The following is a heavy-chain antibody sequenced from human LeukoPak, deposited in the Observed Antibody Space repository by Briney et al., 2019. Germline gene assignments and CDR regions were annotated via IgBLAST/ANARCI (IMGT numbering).Heavy chain of an antibody. Sequence: ASVKVSCKVSGYTLTELSMHWVRQAPGKGLEWMGGFDPEDGETIYAQKVQGRVTMTEDTSTDTAYMELSSLRSEDTAVYYCATWDAGGGYLGYWGQGTLVTVSS. V-gene: IGHV1-24*01. D-gene: IGHD3-16*02. CDR2: FDPEDGET. CDR1: GYTLTELS. J-gene: IGHJ4*02. CDR3: ATWDAGGGYLGY.